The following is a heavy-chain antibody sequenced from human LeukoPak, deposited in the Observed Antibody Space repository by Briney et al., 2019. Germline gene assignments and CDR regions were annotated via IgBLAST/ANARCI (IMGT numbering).Heavy chain of an antibody. V-gene: IGHV3-23*01. Sequence: AGGSLRLSCAASGFTFSSYAMSWVRQAPGKGLEWVSAISGSGGSTYYADSVKGRFTISRDNSKNTLYLQMNSLRAEDTALYYCAKVGGYYYDSSGYFHYWGQGTLVTVSS. CDR3: AKVGGYYYDSSGYFHY. CDR1: GFTFSSYA. CDR2: ISGSGGST. D-gene: IGHD3-22*01. J-gene: IGHJ4*02.